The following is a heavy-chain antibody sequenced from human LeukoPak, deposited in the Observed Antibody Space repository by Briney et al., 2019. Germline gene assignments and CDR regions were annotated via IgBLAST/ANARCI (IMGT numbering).Heavy chain of an antibody. J-gene: IGHJ4*02. CDR1: GFTFSDYY. Sequence: GGSLRLSCAASGFTFSDYYMSWIRQAPGKGLEWVSYISSSGSTIYYADSVKGRFTISRDNAKNSLYLQMNSLRAGDTAVYYCARGHIYGDYEVDYWGQGTLVTVSS. D-gene: IGHD4-17*01. CDR2: ISSSGSTI. CDR3: ARGHIYGDYEVDY. V-gene: IGHV3-11*01.